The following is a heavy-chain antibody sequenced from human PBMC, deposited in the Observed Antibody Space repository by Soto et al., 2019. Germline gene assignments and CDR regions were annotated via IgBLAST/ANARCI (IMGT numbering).Heavy chain of an antibody. V-gene: IGHV4-59*08. J-gene: IGHJ4*02. CDR3: ARRYGPGFDY. CDR1: GVSISSYY. D-gene: IGHD4-17*01. Sequence: SETLSLTCTVSGVSISSYYWSWIRQPPGKGLEWIGYIYYSGSTNYNPSLKSRVTISVDTSKNQFSLKLSSVTAADTAVYYCARRYGPGFDYWGQGTLVTVS. CDR2: IYYSGST.